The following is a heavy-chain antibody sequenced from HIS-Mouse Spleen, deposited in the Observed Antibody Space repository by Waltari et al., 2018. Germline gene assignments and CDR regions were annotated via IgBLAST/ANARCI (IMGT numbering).Heavy chain of an antibody. CDR3: ASISLWGGPVDI. Sequence: QVQLVDAGGVVVKPGRSLRLPWPACGSTFSSDGLHWVRQAPGKGLEWVVVIWYDGSNNYYADSVKGRFTISRDNSKNPLYLQMNSLRAEDTAVYYCASISLWGGPVDIWGQGTMVTVSS. V-gene: IGHV3-33*01. CDR1: GSTFSSDG. J-gene: IGHJ3*02. CDR2: IWYDGSNN. D-gene: IGHD3-10*01.